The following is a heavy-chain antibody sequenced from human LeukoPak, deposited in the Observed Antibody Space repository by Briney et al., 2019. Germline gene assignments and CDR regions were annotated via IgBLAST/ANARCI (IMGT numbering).Heavy chain of an antibody. CDR1: GYTFTGYY. J-gene: IGHJ3*02. D-gene: IGHD6-6*01. CDR3: ARGFHRARDAFDI. V-gene: IGHV1-2*02. CDR2: ISPNSGGT. Sequence: ASVKVSCKASGYTFTGYYMHWVRQAPGQGLEWMGWISPNSGGTNYAQKFQGRVTMTRDTSISTAYMELSRLRSDDTAVYYCARGFHRARDAFDIWGQGTMVTVSS.